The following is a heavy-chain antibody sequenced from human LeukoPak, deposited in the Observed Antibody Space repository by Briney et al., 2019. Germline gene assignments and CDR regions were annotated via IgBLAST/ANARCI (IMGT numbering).Heavy chain of an antibody. Sequence: SETLSLTCTVSGGSISSNNWWSWVRLPPGKGLEWIGEIYHSGNTNYNPPLKSRVTISGDKSNNQFSLKLSSVTAADTAVYYCARGPTVTTDYWGQGTLVTVSS. J-gene: IGHJ4*02. CDR3: ARGPTVTTDY. D-gene: IGHD4-17*01. CDR2: IYHSGNT. CDR1: GGSISSNNW. V-gene: IGHV4-4*02.